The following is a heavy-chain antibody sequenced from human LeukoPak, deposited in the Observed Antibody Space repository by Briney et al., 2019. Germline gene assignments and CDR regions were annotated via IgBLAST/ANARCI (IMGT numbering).Heavy chain of an antibody. CDR3: AKSLNIAVAGIGY. CDR1: GGSISSGDYY. CDR2: IYYSGST. J-gene: IGHJ4*02. V-gene: IGHV4-61*08. Sequence: SQTLSLTCTVSGGSISSGDYYWSWIRQPPGKGLERIGYIYYSGSTNYNPSLKSRVTISVDTSKNQFSLKLSSVTAADTAVYYCAKSLNIAVAGIGYWGQGTLVTVSS. D-gene: IGHD6-19*01.